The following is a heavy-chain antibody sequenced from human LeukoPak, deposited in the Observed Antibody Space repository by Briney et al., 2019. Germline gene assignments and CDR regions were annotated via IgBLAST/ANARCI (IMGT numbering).Heavy chain of an antibody. CDR3: AREAGYGKHTPAHADY. Sequence: PGGSLRLSCAASGFTFSSYAMSWVRQAPGKGLEWVSAISGSGGSTYYADSVKGRFTISRDNAKNSLYLQMNSLRAEDTAVYCCAREAGYGKHTPAHADYWGQGTLVTVSS. D-gene: IGHD5-18*01. CDR1: GFTFSSYA. V-gene: IGHV3-23*01. CDR2: ISGSGGST. J-gene: IGHJ4*02.